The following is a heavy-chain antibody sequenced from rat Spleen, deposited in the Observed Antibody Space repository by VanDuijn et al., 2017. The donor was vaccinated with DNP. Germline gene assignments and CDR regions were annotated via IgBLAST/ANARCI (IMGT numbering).Heavy chain of an antibody. Sequence: EVQLVESGGGLVQPGRSLKLSCVASGFTFSDYYMAWVRQTPKKGLEWVTTISTSGRKTFYPDSVKGRFTISRDNAKSSLYLQMDSLRSEDTATYYCTTLNSGTYDSWGQGVMVTVSS. CDR2: ISTSGRKT. D-gene: IGHD1-3*01. V-gene: IGHV5-25*01. J-gene: IGHJ2*01. CDR3: TTLNSGTYDS. CDR1: GFTFSDYY.